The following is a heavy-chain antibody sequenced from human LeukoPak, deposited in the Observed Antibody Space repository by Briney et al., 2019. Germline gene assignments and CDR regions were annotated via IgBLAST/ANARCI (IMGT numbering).Heavy chain of an antibody. Sequence: SVKVSCKASGGTFSSYAISWVRQAPGQGLEWMGRIIPIFGTANYAQKFQGRVTITTGESTSTAYMELSSLRSEDTAVYYCARTTALDAFDIWGQGTMVTVSS. V-gene: IGHV1-69*05. D-gene: IGHD4-11*01. CDR1: GGTFSSYA. CDR2: IIPIFGTA. CDR3: ARTTALDAFDI. J-gene: IGHJ3*02.